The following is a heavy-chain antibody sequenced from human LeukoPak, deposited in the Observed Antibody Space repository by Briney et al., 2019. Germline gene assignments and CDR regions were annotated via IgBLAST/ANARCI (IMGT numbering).Heavy chain of an antibody. D-gene: IGHD1-26*01. CDR3: AREALVGATSATPAFDY. V-gene: IGHV3-7*03. CDR1: GFTFSSYW. CDR2: IKQDGSEK. J-gene: IGHJ4*02. Sequence: PGGSLRLSCAASGFTFSSYWMSWVRQAPGKGLEWVANIKQDGSEKYYVDSVKGRFTISRDNSKNTLYLQMNSLRAEDTAVYYCAREALVGATSATPAFDYWGQGTLVTVSS.